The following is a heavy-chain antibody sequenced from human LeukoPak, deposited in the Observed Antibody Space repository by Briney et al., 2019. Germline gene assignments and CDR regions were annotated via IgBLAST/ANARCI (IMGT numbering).Heavy chain of an antibody. V-gene: IGHV4-61*01. CDR1: GGSFNTNLYY. CDR2: IYYSGST. J-gene: IGHJ4*02. D-gene: IGHD6-13*01. Sequence: PSETLSLTCTVFGGSFNTNLYYWSWIRQPPGKGLEWIGYIYYSGSTNYNPSLKSRVTISVDTSKNQFSLKLSSVTAADTAVYYCARDRYSSSCLDYWGQGTLVTVSS. CDR3: ARDRYSSSCLDY.